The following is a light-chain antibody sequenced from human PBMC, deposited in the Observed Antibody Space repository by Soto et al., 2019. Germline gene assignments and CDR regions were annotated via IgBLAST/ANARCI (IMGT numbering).Light chain of an antibody. CDR1: NIGSKN. V-gene: IGLV3-21*02. J-gene: IGLJ2*01. Sequence: SYELTQPPSVSVAPGQTARITCGGNNIGSKNVHWYQQKPGQAPVLVVYNDNDRPSGIPERFSGSNFGNTATLTISRVEAGDEADYYCQVWDSSSDHPNVVFGGGTKLTVL. CDR3: QVWDSSSDHPNVV. CDR2: NDN.